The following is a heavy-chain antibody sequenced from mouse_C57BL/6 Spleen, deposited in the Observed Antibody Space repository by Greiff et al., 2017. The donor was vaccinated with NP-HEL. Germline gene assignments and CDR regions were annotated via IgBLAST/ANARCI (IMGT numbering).Heavy chain of an antibody. V-gene: IGHV1-80*01. Sequence: QVQLKESGAELVKPGASVKISCKASGYAFSSYWMNWVKQRPGKGLEWIGQIYPGDGDTNYNGKFKGKATLTADKSSSTAYMQLSSLTSEDSAVYFCARSGGLRRPSAMDYWGQGTSVTVSS. J-gene: IGHJ4*01. CDR1: GYAFSSYW. D-gene: IGHD2-4*01. CDR3: ARSGGLRRPSAMDY. CDR2: IYPGDGDT.